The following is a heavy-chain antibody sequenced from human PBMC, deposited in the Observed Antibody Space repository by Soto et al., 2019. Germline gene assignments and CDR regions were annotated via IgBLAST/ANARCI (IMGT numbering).Heavy chain of an antibody. V-gene: IGHV1-69*13. J-gene: IGHJ1*01. D-gene: IGHD3-22*01. CDR1: GGTFSSYA. CDR3: ARTDITMIVVVTSAEYFQH. Sequence: SVKVSCKASGGTFSSYAISWVRQAPGQGLEWMGGIIPIFGTANYAQKFQGRVTITADESTSTAYMELSSLRSEDTAVYYCARTDITMIVVVTSAEYFQHWGQGTLVTVSS. CDR2: IIPIFGTA.